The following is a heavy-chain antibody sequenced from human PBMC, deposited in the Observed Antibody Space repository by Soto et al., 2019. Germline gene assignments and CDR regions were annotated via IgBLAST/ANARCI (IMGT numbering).Heavy chain of an antibody. D-gene: IGHD4-17*01. CDR3: ARGDDMKAVTIFEY. CDR2: VIPVFNTS. CDR1: GGAFGRYS. V-gene: IGHV1-69*13. Sequence: ASVKVSCKASGGAFGRYSVSWVRQAPGQGLEWIGGVIPVFNTSNYSLKFQGRVAIFADLSTSTVFMELRSLRSEDTALYYCARGDDMKAVTIFEYWGQGTLATVSS. J-gene: IGHJ4*02.